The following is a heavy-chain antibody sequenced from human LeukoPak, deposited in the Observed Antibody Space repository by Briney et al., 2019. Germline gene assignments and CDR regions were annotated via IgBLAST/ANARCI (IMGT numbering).Heavy chain of an antibody. CDR3: ARDRELGS. D-gene: IGHD3-10*01. Sequence: SETLSLTCAVSGYPISSGYYWGWIRQPPGKGLEWIGYIYNSGSTDYNPSLKRRVTISADTSKNQFSLKLTSVTAADAAAYYCARDRELGSWGQGILVTVSS. J-gene: IGHJ5*02. CDR2: IYNSGST. CDR1: GYPISSGYY. V-gene: IGHV4-38-2*02.